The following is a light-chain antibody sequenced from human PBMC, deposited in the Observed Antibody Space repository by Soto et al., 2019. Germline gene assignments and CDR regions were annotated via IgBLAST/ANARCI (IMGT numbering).Light chain of an antibody. CDR1: SSDVGSYNL. V-gene: IGLV2-23*02. CDR2: EVS. J-gene: IGLJ1*01. CDR3: CSYAGSTTYV. Sequence: QSALTQPASVSGSPGQSITISCTGTSSDVGSYNLVSWYQQHPGKAPKLMIYEVSKRPSGVSNRFSGSKSGNTASLTISGLPAEDEAVYYCCSYAGSTTYVFGTGTKLTVL.